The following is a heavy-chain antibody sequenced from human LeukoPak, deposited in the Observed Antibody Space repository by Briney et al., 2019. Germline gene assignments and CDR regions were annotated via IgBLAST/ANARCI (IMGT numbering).Heavy chain of an antibody. CDR1: GYTFTGYF. CDR3: ARDERYDSSGYPFDY. V-gene: IGHV1-2*02. J-gene: IGHJ4*02. D-gene: IGHD3-22*01. CDR2: INPNSDGT. Sequence: ASVKVSCKASGYTFTGYFIHWVRQAPGQGLEWMGWINPNSDGTNYAQKFQGRVTMTRDTSISTAYMELSRLRSDDTAVYYCARDERYDSSGYPFDYWGQGTLVTVSS.